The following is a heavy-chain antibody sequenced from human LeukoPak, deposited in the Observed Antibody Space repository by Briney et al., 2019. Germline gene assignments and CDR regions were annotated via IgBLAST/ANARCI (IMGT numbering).Heavy chain of an antibody. CDR3: AKDGWADCGDDCFPRPGIDY. Sequence: GGSLRLSCAASGFTFSSYAMSWVRQAPGKGLEWVSAISGSGGSTYYADSVKGRFTISRDNSKNTLYLQMNSLRAEDTAVYYCAKDGWADCGDDCFPRPGIDYWGQGTLVTVSS. D-gene: IGHD2-21*02. J-gene: IGHJ4*02. V-gene: IGHV3-23*01. CDR2: ISGSGGST. CDR1: GFTFSSYA.